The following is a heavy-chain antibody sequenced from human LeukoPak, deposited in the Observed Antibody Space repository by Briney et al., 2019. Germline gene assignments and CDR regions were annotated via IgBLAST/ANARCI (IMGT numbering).Heavy chain of an antibody. CDR2: IKQDGSEK. J-gene: IGHJ3*02. V-gene: IGHV3-7*01. Sequence: GGSLRLSCAASGFTFSSYWMSWVRQAPGKGLEWVANIKQDGSEKYYVDSVKGRFTISRDNAKNSLYLQMNSLRAEDTAVYCWTRGGSDYYDSRGYSVDAFDIWGQGTMVTVSS. CDR3: TRGGSDYYDSRGYSVDAFDI. CDR1: GFTFSSYW. D-gene: IGHD3-22*01.